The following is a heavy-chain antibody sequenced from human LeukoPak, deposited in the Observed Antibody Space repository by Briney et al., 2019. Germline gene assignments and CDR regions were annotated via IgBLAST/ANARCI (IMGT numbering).Heavy chain of an antibody. J-gene: IGHJ4*02. CDR3: ARTMVRGVVHFDY. Sequence: PSQTLSLTCTVSGGSISSGSYYWSWIRQPAGKGLEWIGRIYTSGSTNYNPSLKSRVTISVDTSKNQFSLKLSSVTAADTAVYYCARTMVRGVVHFDYWGQGTLVTVSS. CDR2: IYTSGST. CDR1: GGSISSGSYY. D-gene: IGHD3-10*01. V-gene: IGHV4-61*02.